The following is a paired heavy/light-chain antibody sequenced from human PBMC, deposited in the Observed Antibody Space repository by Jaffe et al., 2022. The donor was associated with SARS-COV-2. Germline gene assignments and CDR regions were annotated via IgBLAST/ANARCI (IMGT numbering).Light chain of an antibody. Sequence: ENVLTQSPGTLSSSPGERATLSCRASQSVNSNYLAWFQQKPGQPPRLLIFGASNRATGVPDRFIGGGSGTDFTLTIDRLEPEDFAVYYCQQYFSLPFAFGQGTKLDIK. J-gene: IGKJ2*01. CDR3: QQYFSLPFA. CDR2: GAS. V-gene: IGKV3-20*01. CDR1: QSVNSNY.
Heavy chain of an antibody. CDR3: ARHSRRYSSGWAED. Sequence: EVQLVQSGAEVKKPGESLTISCQTPGYTFTTHWIDWVRQMPGKGLEWVGMISPGDSDTRYSPSVQGRVTITADKSTNTAYLRWSSLKASDTAIYYCARHSRRYSSGWAEDWGQGTLVTVSS. CDR1: GYTFTTHW. D-gene: IGHD6-19*01. J-gene: IGHJ4*02. CDR2: ISPGDSDT. V-gene: IGHV5-51*01.